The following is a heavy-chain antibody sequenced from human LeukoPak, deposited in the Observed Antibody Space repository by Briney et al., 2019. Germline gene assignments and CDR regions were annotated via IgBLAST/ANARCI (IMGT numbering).Heavy chain of an antibody. D-gene: IGHD5/OR15-5a*01. CDR2: IKTDGSST. CDR3: ARGVSGTGPDI. V-gene: IGHV3-74*01. J-gene: IGHJ3*02. CDR1: GYTFSSYW. Sequence: GGSLRLSCAASGYTFSSYWMHWVRQAPGKGLVWVSRIKTDGSSTDYADSVKGRLTISRDNAKNTMYLQMNSLRAEDTAVYYCARGVSGTGPDIWGLGTMVTVSS.